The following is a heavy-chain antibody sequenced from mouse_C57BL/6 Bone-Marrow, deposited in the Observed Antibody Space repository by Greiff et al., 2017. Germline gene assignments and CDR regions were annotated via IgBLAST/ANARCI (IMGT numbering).Heavy chain of an antibody. CDR2: ISSGSSTI. D-gene: IGHD6-1*01. V-gene: IGHV5-17*01. CDR3: ARPLYFDV. CDR1: GFTFSDYG. Sequence: EAKLMESGGGLVKPGGSLKLSCAASGFTFSDYGMHWVRQAPEKGLEWVAYISSGSSTIYYADTVKGRFTISRDNAKNTLFLQMTSLRSEDTAMYYCARPLYFDVWGTGTTVTVSS. J-gene: IGHJ1*03.